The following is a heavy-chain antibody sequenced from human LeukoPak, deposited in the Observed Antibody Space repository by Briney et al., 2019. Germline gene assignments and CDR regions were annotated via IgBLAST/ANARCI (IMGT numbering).Heavy chain of an antibody. V-gene: IGHV4-39*01. D-gene: IGHD4-11*01. CDR2: IYYSGST. J-gene: IGHJ3*02. CDR1: GGSISSSSYY. CDR3: ASLTTDDAFDI. Sequence: SETLSLTRTVSGGSISSSSYYWGWIRQPPGKGLEWIGSIYYSGSTYYNPSLKSRVTISVDTSKNQFSLKLSSVTAADTAVYYCASLTTDDAFDIWGQGTMVTVSS.